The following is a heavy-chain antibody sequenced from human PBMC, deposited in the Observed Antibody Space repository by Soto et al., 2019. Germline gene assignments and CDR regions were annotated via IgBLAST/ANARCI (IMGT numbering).Heavy chain of an antibody. V-gene: IGHV1-24*01. CDR1: GYTLTELS. CDR2: FDPEDGET. CDR3: ATMATFGGVIVRNYYYYYYMDV. J-gene: IGHJ6*03. D-gene: IGHD3-16*02. Sequence: ASVKVSCKVSGYTLTELSMHWVRQAPGKGLEWMGGFDPEDGETIHAQKFQGRVTMTEDTSTDTAYMELSSLRSEDTAVYYCATMATFGGVIVRNYYYYYYMDVWGKGTTVTVSS.